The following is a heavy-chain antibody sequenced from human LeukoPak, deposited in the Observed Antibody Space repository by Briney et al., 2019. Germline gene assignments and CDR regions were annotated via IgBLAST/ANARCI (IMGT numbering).Heavy chain of an antibody. J-gene: IGHJ4*02. CDR3: AGGAGQRWLHPNED. D-gene: IGHD5-24*01. V-gene: IGHV1-69*06. CDR1: GGTFSSYA. CDR2: IIPIFGTA. Sequence: GASVKVSCKASGGTFSSYAISWVRQAPGQGLEWMGGIIPIFGTANYAQKFQGRVTITADKSTSTAYMELSSLRSEDTAVYYCAGGAGQRWLHPNEDWGQGTLVTVSS.